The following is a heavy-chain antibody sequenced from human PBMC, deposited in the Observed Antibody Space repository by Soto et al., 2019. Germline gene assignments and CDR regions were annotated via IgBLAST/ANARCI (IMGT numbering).Heavy chain of an antibody. CDR1: GGTFSSYA. CDR3: ATIVATGAYDY. V-gene: IGHV1-69*06. CDR2: IIPIFGTA. Sequence: ASVKVSCKASGGTFSSYAISWVRQAPGQGLEWMGGIIPIFGTANYAQKFQGRVTMTEDTSTDTAYMELSSLRSEDTAVYYCATIVATGAYDYWGQGTLVTVSS. D-gene: IGHD5-12*01. J-gene: IGHJ4*02.